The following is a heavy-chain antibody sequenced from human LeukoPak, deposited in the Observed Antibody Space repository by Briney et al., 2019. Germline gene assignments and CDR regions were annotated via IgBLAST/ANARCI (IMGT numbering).Heavy chain of an antibody. CDR1: GFTFSSYS. D-gene: IGHD3-22*01. V-gene: IGHV3-48*01. CDR3: ARTRSSVYLTFAY. J-gene: IGHJ4*02. Sequence: GSLRLSCAASGFTFSSYSMNWVRQAPGKGLEWVSYITNSGNSKSYADSVKGRFTISRDNTKNSLYLQMNGLRAEDTAVYYCARTRSSVYLTFAYWARESWSPSPQ. CDR2: ITNSGNSK.